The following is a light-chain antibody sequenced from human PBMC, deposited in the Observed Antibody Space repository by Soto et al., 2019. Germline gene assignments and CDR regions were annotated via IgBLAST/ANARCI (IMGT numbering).Light chain of an antibody. Sequence: DIQMTQSPSSLSGFVGERVTVTCRASRGISNDLAWYQQKPGKVPKLLIYGASTLQSGVPSRFSGSGSGTDFTLTISSLQPEDVATYYCQKYNSAPWTCGQGTKVEIK. CDR2: GAS. J-gene: IGKJ1*01. CDR3: QKYNSAPWT. V-gene: IGKV1-27*01. CDR1: RGISND.